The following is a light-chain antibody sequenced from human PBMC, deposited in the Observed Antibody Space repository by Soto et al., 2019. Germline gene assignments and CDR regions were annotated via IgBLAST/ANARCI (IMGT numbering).Light chain of an antibody. Sequence: YASVGDRVTITCRASHIISSYLNWYQQKPGKAPKLLIYAASSLQSGVPSRFSGSGSGIDFTLTITSLEPEDFASYCCQLTNSLRATFGQGTKVDI. CDR1: HIISSY. CDR2: AAS. CDR3: QLTNSLRAT. J-gene: IGKJ1*01. V-gene: IGKV1-39*01.